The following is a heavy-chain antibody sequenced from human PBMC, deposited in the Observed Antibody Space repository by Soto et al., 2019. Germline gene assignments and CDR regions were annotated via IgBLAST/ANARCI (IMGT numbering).Heavy chain of an antibody. CDR1: GFTFSSYD. Sequence: QVQLVESGGGVVQPGRSLRLSCAASGFTFSSYDIHWVRQAPGKGLEWVALISYDGNNKYYADSVKGRFTISRDNSKNTLYLPMNRLTAEDTAVYYCAKLITMVRGVIMDAFDIWGQGTMVTVSS. J-gene: IGHJ3*02. D-gene: IGHD3-10*01. CDR3: AKLITMVRGVIMDAFDI. CDR2: ISYDGNNK. V-gene: IGHV3-30*18.